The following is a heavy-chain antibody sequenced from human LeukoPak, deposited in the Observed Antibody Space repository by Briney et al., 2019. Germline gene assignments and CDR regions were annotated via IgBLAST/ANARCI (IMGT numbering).Heavy chain of an antibody. CDR3: ERDYNWGFDY. CDR1: GFTFNHHG. Sequence: GGSLRLSCAASGFTFNHHGMHWVRQAPGKVLEWVAFIRNDGSNDYYADSVKGRFTISRDNSKNNVYLQMHSLRVEDTSIYYCERDYNWGFDYWGQGTVVAVSS. J-gene: IGHJ4*02. V-gene: IGHV3-30*02. D-gene: IGHD1-1*01. CDR2: IRNDGSND.